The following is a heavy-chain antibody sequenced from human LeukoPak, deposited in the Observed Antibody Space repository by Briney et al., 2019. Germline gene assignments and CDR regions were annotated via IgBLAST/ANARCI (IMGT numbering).Heavy chain of an antibody. V-gene: IGHV1-24*01. Sequence: ASVKVSCKVSGYTLTELSMHWVRQAPGKGLEWMGGFDPEDGETIYAQKFQGRVTMTEGTSADTAYMELSSLRSEDTAVYYCATWASPITMVRGVIIDYWGQGTLVTVSS. CDR2: FDPEDGET. J-gene: IGHJ4*02. CDR3: ATWASPITMVRGVIIDY. D-gene: IGHD3-10*01. CDR1: GYTLTELS.